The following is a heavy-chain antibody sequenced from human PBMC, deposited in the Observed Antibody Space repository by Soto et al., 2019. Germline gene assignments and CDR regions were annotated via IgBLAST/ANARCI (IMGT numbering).Heavy chain of an antibody. V-gene: IGHV6-1*01. J-gene: IGHJ5*02. Sequence: QVQLQQSGPGLVKPSQTLSLTCAISGDSVSSNSAAWNWIRQSPSRGLEWLGRTYYRSKWYNDYAVSVKSRMTIHPDTSQNQFSLQLNSVAPEDTAVYYCARANYYYGSGSYSGWFDPWGQGTLVTVSS. D-gene: IGHD3-10*01. CDR3: ARANYYYGSGSYSGWFDP. CDR2: TYYRSKWYN. CDR1: GDSVSSNSAA.